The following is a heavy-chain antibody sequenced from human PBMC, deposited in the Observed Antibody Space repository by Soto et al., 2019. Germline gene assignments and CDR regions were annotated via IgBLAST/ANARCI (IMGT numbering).Heavy chain of an antibody. CDR2: ISNTGGIT. V-gene: IGHV3-23*01. Sequence: GGSLRLSCAASGFTFSSYAMSWVRQAPGKGLEWVSTISNTGGITYYADSVKGRFSISRDNSKNTLYLQMNSLRAEDTAIYYCAAIIVVVVGATPFDYWGQGTLVTVSS. CDR3: AAIIVVVVGATPFDY. D-gene: IGHD2-15*01. CDR1: GFTFSSYA. J-gene: IGHJ4*02.